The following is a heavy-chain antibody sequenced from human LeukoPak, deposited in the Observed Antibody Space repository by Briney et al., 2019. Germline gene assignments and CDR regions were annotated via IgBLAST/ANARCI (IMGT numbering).Heavy chain of an antibody. V-gene: IGHV3-43D*03. CDR3: AKDKSSSGWYIFDY. J-gene: IGHJ4*02. CDR2: ITWGSGNT. CDR1: GFTFDDFA. D-gene: IGHD6-19*01. Sequence: PGGSLRLSCAASGFTFDDFAMHWVRQVPGKGLEWVSLITWGSGNTYYADSVKGRFTISRDNSKNSLYLQMNSLRTEDTALYYCAKDKSSSGWYIFDYWGQGTLVTVSS.